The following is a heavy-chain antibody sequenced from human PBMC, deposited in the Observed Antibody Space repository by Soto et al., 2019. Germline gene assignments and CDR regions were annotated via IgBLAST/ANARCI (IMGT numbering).Heavy chain of an antibody. J-gene: IGHJ4*02. CDR3: ARGFRYYYDSSGYYVLDY. V-gene: IGHV3-64*04. Sequence: GGSLRLSCSTSGFTFSTYTMHWVRQAPGKGLEYVSAIRSNGGSTYYADSVKGRFTISRDNSKNTLYLQMNSLRAEDTAVYYCARGFRYYYDSSGYYVLDYWGQGTLVTVSS. D-gene: IGHD3-22*01. CDR1: GFTFSTYT. CDR2: IRSNGGST.